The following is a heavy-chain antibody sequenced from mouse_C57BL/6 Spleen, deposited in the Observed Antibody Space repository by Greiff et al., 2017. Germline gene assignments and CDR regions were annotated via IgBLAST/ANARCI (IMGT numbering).Heavy chain of an antibody. V-gene: IGHV5-17*01. CDR1: GFTFSDYG. CDR3: ARTHYYGSTWFAY. J-gene: IGHJ3*01. Sequence: VQLKESGGGLVKPGGSLKLSCAASGFTFSDYGMHWVRQAPEKGLEWVAYISSGSSTIYYADTVKGRFTISRDNAKNTLFLQMTSLRSEDTAMYYCARTHYYGSTWFAYWGQGTLVTVSA. D-gene: IGHD1-1*01. CDR2: ISSGSSTI.